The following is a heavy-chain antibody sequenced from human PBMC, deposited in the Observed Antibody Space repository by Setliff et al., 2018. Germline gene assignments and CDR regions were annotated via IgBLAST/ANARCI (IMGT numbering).Heavy chain of an antibody. D-gene: IGHD3-3*01. Sequence: PSETLSLTCTVPGGSMSSISYYWGWIRQPPGKGLEWIGTIYDSGKTYYNPSLKSRVTISVDTSKKQLSLRVTSVTAADTAVYYCARMSGFQYIDVWDKGTTVTVSS. CDR2: IYDSGKT. V-gene: IGHV4-39*01. CDR3: ARMSGFQYIDV. CDR1: GGSMSSISYY. J-gene: IGHJ6*03.